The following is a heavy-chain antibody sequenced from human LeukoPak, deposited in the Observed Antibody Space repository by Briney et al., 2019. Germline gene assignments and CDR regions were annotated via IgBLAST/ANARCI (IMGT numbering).Heavy chain of an antibody. Sequence: GGSLRLSCAASGFTVSSNYMSWVRQAPGKGLEWVSVIYSGGSTYYADSVKGRFTISRDNSKNTLFLRMNSLRAEDTAVYYCARDHPDYGDSSWGQGTLVTVSS. CDR2: IYSGGST. V-gene: IGHV3-53*01. J-gene: IGHJ5*02. CDR1: GFTVSSNY. CDR3: ARDHPDYGDSS. D-gene: IGHD4-17*01.